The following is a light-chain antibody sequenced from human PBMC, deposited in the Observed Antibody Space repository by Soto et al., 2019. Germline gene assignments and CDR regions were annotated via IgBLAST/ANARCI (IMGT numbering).Light chain of an antibody. CDR2: EAS. Sequence: AILMTQSPSSLSASVGDRFTVTCRASQGIRNDLAWYQQKPGKAPKLLIYEASTLQSGVPSRFSGSYSGTVFTLTIGSLQPEDFATYSCQQSYSTTWTFGQGTKVDIK. J-gene: IGKJ1*01. V-gene: IGKV1-6*01. CDR3: QQSYSTTWT. CDR1: QGIRND.